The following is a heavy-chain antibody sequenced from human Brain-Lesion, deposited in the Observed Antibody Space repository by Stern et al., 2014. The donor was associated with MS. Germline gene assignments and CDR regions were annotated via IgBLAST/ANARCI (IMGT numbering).Heavy chain of an antibody. V-gene: IGHV3-43D*03. CDR3: AKDIGDSSGYLDY. J-gene: IGHJ4*02. D-gene: IGHD3-22*01. Sequence: VQLVESGGVVVQTGGSLRLSCAASGFTFDDYGMHWVRQAPGKGLEWVSLISWDGGSTYYADSVKGRFTISRDNSKNSLYLQMNSLGAEDTALYYCAKDIGDSSGYLDYWGQGTLVTVSS. CDR1: GFTFDDYG. CDR2: ISWDGGST.